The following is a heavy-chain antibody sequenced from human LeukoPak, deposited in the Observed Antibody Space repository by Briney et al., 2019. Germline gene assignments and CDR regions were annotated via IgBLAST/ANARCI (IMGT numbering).Heavy chain of an antibody. CDR2: INQDGSEK. CDR3: ARDHLSSGSSPDYYYYYYMDV. Sequence: GGSLRLSCGASGFTFDDYWMSWVRQAPGQGLEWVANINQDGSEKYYLDSAKGRFTISRDNAKNTLYLQMNSLRAEDTAVYYCARDHLSSGSSPDYYYYYYMDVWGKGTTVTISS. J-gene: IGHJ6*03. CDR1: GFTFDDYW. D-gene: IGHD6-19*01. V-gene: IGHV3-7*01.